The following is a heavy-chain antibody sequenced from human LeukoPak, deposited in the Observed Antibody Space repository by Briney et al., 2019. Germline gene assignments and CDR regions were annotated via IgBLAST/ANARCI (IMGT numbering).Heavy chain of an antibody. Sequence: GGSLRLSCAASGFIFSSYGMHWVRQAPGKGLEGVAVISYDGSNKYYADSVKGRFTISIDNSKNTLYLQMNSLRAEDTAVYYGAKDLFRRYFDSWGQGTLVTVSS. CDR3: AKDLFRRYFDS. CDR2: ISYDGSNK. CDR1: GFIFSSYG. V-gene: IGHV3-30*18. D-gene: IGHD3-9*01. J-gene: IGHJ4*02.